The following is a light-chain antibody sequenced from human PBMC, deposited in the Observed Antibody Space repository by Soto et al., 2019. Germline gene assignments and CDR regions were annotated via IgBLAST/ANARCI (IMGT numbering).Light chain of an antibody. V-gene: IGLV1-40*01. CDR3: QSYDISLSGGV. J-gene: IGLJ2*01. Sequence: QSVLTQPPSVSGAPGQRVTISCTGSSSNIGAGYDVHWYQQLPGTAPKLLIYGNNNRPLGVPDRFSGSKSGTSASLAITGLQAEDEADDYCQSYDISLSGGVFGGGTKLTVL. CDR2: GNN. CDR1: SSNIGAGYD.